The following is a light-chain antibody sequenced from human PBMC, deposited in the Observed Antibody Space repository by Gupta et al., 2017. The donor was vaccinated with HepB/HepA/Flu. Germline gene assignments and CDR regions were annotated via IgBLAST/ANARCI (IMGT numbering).Light chain of an antibody. J-gene: IGLJ1*01. Sequence: SSELTQDPAVSVALGQTVRITCHGDSLRSSHTSCYQQKPGQAPMLIIYGKNNRPSGIPDRLSSSSSGNTVALTITGAQAEDEADYYCNSRDSSGDLYVFGTGTKVTVL. CDR3: NSRDSSGDLYV. CDR2: GKN. V-gene: IGLV3-19*01. CDR1: SLRSSH.